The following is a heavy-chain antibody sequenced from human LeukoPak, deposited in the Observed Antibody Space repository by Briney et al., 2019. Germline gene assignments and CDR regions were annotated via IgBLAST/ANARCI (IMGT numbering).Heavy chain of an antibody. Sequence: PGGSLRLSCAASGITFSSYAMTWVRQAPGKGLEWVSIIYSGGNTDYADSVKGRFTISRDTSKNTLYLQMNSLRAEDTAVYYCARDTSAATRADYWGQGTMVTVSS. CDR1: GITFSSYA. V-gene: IGHV3-23*01. J-gene: IGHJ4*02. D-gene: IGHD2-15*01. CDR3: ARDTSAATRADY. CDR2: IYSGGNT.